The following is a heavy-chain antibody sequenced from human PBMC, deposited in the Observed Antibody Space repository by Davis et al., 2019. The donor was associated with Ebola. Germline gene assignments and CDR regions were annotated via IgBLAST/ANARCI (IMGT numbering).Heavy chain of an antibody. CDR3: ARGLTTVYFDY. Sequence: PSETLSLTCTVSGGSISSGDYYWSWIRQPPGKGLEWIGYIYYSGSTYYNPSLKSRVTISVDTSKNQFSLKLSSVTAADTAVYYCARGLTTVYFDYWGQGTLVTVSS. CDR1: GGSISSGDYY. V-gene: IGHV4-30-4*01. CDR2: IYYSGST. D-gene: IGHD4-17*01. J-gene: IGHJ4*02.